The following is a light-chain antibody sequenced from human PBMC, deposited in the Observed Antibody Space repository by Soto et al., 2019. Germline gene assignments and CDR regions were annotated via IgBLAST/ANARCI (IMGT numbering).Light chain of an antibody. Sequence: DIQMTQSSSSLSASVGDRVTITCRASQGIGNDLGWFQQKPGKAPKRLIYAASSLQSGVPSRFSGSRSGTEFTLTISSLQPEDFGTYYCLQHNSFPFTFGQGTKLDIK. CDR3: LQHNSFPFT. CDR1: QGIGND. V-gene: IGKV1-17*01. J-gene: IGKJ2*01. CDR2: AAS.